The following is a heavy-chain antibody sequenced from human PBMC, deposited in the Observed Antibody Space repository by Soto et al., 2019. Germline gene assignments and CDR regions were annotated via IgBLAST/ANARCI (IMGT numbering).Heavy chain of an antibody. Sequence: SVKVSCKASGGTFSSYAISWVRQAPGQGLEWMGGIIPIFGTANYAQKFQGRVTITADKSTSTAYMELSSLRSEDTAVYYCARPRMATVTYNWFDPWGQGTLVTVS. D-gene: IGHD4-4*01. CDR1: GGTFSSYA. CDR3: ARPRMATVTYNWFDP. CDR2: IIPIFGTA. V-gene: IGHV1-69*06. J-gene: IGHJ5*02.